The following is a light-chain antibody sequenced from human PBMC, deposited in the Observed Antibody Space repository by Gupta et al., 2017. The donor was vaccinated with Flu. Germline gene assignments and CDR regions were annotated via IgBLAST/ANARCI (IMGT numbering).Light chain of an antibody. Sequence: GQSVTISGTGTSSDVGGYTYVSWYQQHPGKDPKLIIYEGKKRPAGVPDRFSGSKSGNTASLTVSGRLAEDEDDYYGCSYGGSKFFGGGTKLTVL. CDR3: CSYGGSKF. J-gene: IGLJ2*01. CDR2: EGK. V-gene: IGLV2-8*01. CDR1: SSDVGGYTY.